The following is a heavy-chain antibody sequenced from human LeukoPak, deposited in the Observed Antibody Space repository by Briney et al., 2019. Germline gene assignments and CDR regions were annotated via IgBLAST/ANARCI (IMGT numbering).Heavy chain of an antibody. Sequence: GESLKISCKGSGYSFTNYWIGWVRQMPGKGLEWMRIIYPGDSDTRYSPSFQGQVTISADKSISTAYLQWSSLKASDTAMYYCARSAPENTGEDLGYFDYWGQGTLVTVSS. CDR1: GYSFTNYW. V-gene: IGHV5-51*01. CDR2: IYPGDSDT. CDR3: ARSAPENTGEDLGYFDY. D-gene: IGHD1-14*01. J-gene: IGHJ4*02.